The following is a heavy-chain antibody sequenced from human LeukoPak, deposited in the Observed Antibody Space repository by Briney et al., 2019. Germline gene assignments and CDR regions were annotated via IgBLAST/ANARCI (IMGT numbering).Heavy chain of an antibody. CDR2: IRYDGSNK. J-gene: IGHJ4*02. V-gene: IGHV3-30*02. CDR1: GFTFSSYG. D-gene: IGHD5-18*01. Sequence: GGPLRLSCAASGFTFSSYGMHWVRQAPGKGLEWVAFIRYDGSNKYYADSVKGRFTISRDNSKNTLYLQMNSMRAEDTAVYYCARGGGYSYGYPSFDYWGQGTLVTVSS. CDR3: ARGGGYSYGYPSFDY.